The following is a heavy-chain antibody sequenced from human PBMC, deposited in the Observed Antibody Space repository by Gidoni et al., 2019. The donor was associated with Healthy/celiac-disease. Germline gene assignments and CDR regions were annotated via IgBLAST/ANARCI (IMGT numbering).Heavy chain of an antibody. Sequence: QVQLVESGGGVVQPGRSLRLSCAASGFPFSSYAMHWVRQAPGKGLEWVAVISYDGSNKYYADSVKGRFTISRDNSKNTLYLQMNSLRAEDTAVYYCARGADGDQVSYGMDVWGQGTTVTVSS. CDR1: GFPFSSYA. J-gene: IGHJ6*02. CDR3: ARGADGDQVSYGMDV. V-gene: IGHV3-30*04. D-gene: IGHD4-17*01. CDR2: ISYDGSNK.